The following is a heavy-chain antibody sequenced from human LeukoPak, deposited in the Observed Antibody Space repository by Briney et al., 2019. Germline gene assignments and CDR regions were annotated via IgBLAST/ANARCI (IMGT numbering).Heavy chain of an antibody. CDR2: INPSGGST. V-gene: IGHV1-46*01. Sequence: ASLKVSCKASGYTFTSYYMHWVRQAPRQELEWMGIINPSGGSTSYAQKFQGRFTMTRDTSTSTVYMELSSLRSEDTAVYYCASGRSWSCFDIWGQGTMVTVSS. CDR1: GYTFTSYY. J-gene: IGHJ3*02. D-gene: IGHD6-13*01. CDR3: ASGRSWSCFDI.